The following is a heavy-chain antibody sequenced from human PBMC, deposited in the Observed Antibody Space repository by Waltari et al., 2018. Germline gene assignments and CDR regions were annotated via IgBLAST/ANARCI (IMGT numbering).Heavy chain of an antibody. CDR3: ARDLAPHGIAAAGFYYYYYYYMDV. J-gene: IGHJ6*03. CDR1: GGSISSSSYY. Sequence: QLQLQESGPGLVKPSETLSLTCTVPGGSISSSSYYWGWIRQPPGKGREWMGSIYYSGSTYYNPSLKSRVTISVDTSKNQFSLKLSSVTAADTAVYYCARDLAPHGIAAAGFYYYYYYYMDVWGKGTTVTISS. CDR2: IYYSGST. V-gene: IGHV4-39*07. D-gene: IGHD6-13*01.